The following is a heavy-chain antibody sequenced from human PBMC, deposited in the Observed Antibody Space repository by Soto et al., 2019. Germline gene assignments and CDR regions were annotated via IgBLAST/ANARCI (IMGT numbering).Heavy chain of an antibody. CDR2: IFSNDEK. J-gene: IGHJ5*02. Sequence: QVTLKESGPVLVNPTETLTLTCTVSGFSLSNARMGVSWIRQPPGKALEWLAHIFSNDEKSYTTSLKSRLTISKDTSKSQVVLTMTNMDPVDTATYYCARIPQYQLLYYWFDPWGQGTLVTVSS. CDR1: GFSLSNARMG. CDR3: ARIPQYQLLYYWFDP. V-gene: IGHV2-26*01. D-gene: IGHD2-2*02.